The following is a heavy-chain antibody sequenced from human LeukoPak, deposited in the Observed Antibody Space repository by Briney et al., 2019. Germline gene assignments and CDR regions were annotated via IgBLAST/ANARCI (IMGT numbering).Heavy chain of an antibody. CDR3: ARESPYYDILTGYPSAGTFDY. Sequence: GGSLRLSCAASGFTFSSYSMNWVRQAPGKGLEWVSYISSSSSTIYYADSVKGRFTISRDNAKNSLYLQMNSLRAEDTAVYYCARESPYYDILTGYPSAGTFDYWGQGTLVTVSS. J-gene: IGHJ4*02. CDR1: GFTFSSYS. D-gene: IGHD3-9*01. CDR2: ISSSSSTI. V-gene: IGHV3-48*04.